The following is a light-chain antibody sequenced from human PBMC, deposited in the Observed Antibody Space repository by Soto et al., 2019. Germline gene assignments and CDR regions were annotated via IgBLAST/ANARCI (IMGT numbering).Light chain of an antibody. CDR2: EVT. J-gene: IGLJ2*01. V-gene: IGLV2-8*01. CDR1: SSDVGGYNY. Sequence: QSVLTQPPSPSGSLGQSVTISCTGTSSDVGGYNYVSWHQQHPGKAPKVMIYEVTKRPPGVPDRFSGSKSGNTASLTVSGLQAEDEADYYCSSFAGGGNPVLLGGGTKLTVL. CDR3: SSFAGGGNPVL.